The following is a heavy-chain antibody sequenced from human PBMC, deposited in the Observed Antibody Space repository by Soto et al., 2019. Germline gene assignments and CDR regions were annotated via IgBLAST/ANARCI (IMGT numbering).Heavy chain of an antibody. CDR1: GFTFSSHA. Sequence: QVQLVESGGGVVQPGRSLRLSCAASGFTFSSHATHWARQAPGKGLEWVAVIPNDGSNEHYVDYVRGRFTISRDNPKNTPYLQMNSLRVEESAVYYCARGHGPGSFVIEYCGQGTLVTVSS. D-gene: IGHD3-10*01. CDR2: IPNDGSNE. V-gene: IGHV3-33*01. CDR3: ARGHGPGSFVIEY. J-gene: IGHJ4*02.